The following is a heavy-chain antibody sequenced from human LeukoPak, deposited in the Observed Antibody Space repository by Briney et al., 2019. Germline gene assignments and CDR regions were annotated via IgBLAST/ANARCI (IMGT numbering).Heavy chain of an antibody. Sequence: GGSLRLSCAASGFTFSSYAMSWVRQAPGKGLEWVSYISSGSTIYHADSVKGRFTISRDNAKDSLYLQMNSLRAEDTAVYYCAGGSIHYYGMDVWGQGTTVTVSS. CDR3: AGGSIHYYGMDV. J-gene: IGHJ6*02. CDR2: ISSGSTI. V-gene: IGHV3-48*04. CDR1: GFTFSSYA. D-gene: IGHD2/OR15-2a*01.